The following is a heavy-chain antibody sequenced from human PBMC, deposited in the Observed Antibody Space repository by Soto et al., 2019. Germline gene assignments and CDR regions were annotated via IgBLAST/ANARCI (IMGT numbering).Heavy chain of an antibody. CDR3: ARMDIVATIKNYYMDV. Sequence: ASVKVSCKASGYTFTSYGISWVRQAPGQGLEWMGWISAYNGNTNYAQKLQGRVTMTTDTSTSTAYMELRSLRSDDTAVYYCARMDIVATIKNYYMDVWGKVTTGTVCS. CDR2: ISAYNGNT. D-gene: IGHD5-12*01. J-gene: IGHJ6*03. CDR1: GYTFTSYG. V-gene: IGHV1-18*01.